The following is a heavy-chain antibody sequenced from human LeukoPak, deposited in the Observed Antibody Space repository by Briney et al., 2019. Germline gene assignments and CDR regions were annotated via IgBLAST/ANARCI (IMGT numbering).Heavy chain of an antibody. CDR3: ATQPYYDFWSGYYIDYYYMDV. V-gene: IGHV3-7*01. Sequence: GESLRLSCAASGFTFSAYWMTWVRQAPGKGLEWVANINEGGNVKFYVDSVKGRFTISRDNTKISLYLQMYSLRAEDTAVYYCATQPYYDFWSGYYIDYYYMDVWGKGTTVTVSS. D-gene: IGHD3-3*01. CDR1: GFTFSAYW. J-gene: IGHJ6*03. CDR2: INEGGNVK.